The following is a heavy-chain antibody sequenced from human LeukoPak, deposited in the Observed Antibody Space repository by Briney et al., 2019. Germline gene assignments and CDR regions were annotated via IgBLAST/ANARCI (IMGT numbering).Heavy chain of an antibody. CDR3: ARPVGAIVLAY. CDR2: IRYDGSNK. Sequence: PGGSLRLSCAASAFTFSSYGMHWVRQAPGKGLEWVAFIRYDGSNKYYADSVKGRFTISRDNSKNTLYLQMNSLRAEDTAVYYCARPVGAIVLAYWGQGTLVTVSS. D-gene: IGHD1-26*01. J-gene: IGHJ4*02. V-gene: IGHV3-30*02. CDR1: AFTFSSYG.